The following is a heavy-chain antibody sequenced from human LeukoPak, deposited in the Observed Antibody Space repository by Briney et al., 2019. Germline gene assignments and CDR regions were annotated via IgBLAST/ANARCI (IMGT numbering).Heavy chain of an antibody. CDR3: ARVAPYDFWSGYYYFDY. D-gene: IGHD3-3*01. V-gene: IGHV3-53*01. CDR1: GFTVSSNY. CDR2: IYSGGST. J-gene: IGHJ4*02. Sequence: GGSLRLSCAASGFTVSSNYMSWVRQAPGKGLEWVSVIYSGGSTYYADSVKGRFTISRDNSKNTLYLQMNSLRAEDTAVYYCARVAPYDFWSGYYYFDYWGQGTLVTVSS.